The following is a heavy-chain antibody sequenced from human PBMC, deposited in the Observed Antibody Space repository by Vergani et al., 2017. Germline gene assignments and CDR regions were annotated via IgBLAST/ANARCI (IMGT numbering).Heavy chain of an antibody. V-gene: IGHV4-34*01. J-gene: IGHJ4*02. D-gene: IGHD2-15*01. CDR3: ASLGLRLADYDY. CDR2: INHSGST. CDR1: GGSFSGYY. Sequence: QVQLQQWGAGLLKPSETLSLTCAVYGGSFSGYYWSWIRQPPGKGLEWIREINHSGSTNYNPSLKSRVTISVDTSKNQFSLKLSSVTAADTAVYYCASLGLRLADYDYWGQGTLVTVSS.